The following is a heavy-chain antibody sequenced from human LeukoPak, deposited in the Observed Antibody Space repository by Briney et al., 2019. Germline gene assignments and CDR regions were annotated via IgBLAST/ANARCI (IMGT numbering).Heavy chain of an antibody. CDR2: IIPILGTA. D-gene: IGHD2-15*01. V-gene: IGHV1-69*04. CDR1: GGTFLSNA. CDR3: ARGKGFVGHFDS. J-gene: IGHJ4*02. Sequence: SVKVSCKASGGTFLSNAISWVRQAPGQGPEWMGRIIPILGTAEYAEKFQGRVTISADKSTSTAYMELSSLKSEDTALYYCARGKGFVGHFDSWGQGTRVTVSS.